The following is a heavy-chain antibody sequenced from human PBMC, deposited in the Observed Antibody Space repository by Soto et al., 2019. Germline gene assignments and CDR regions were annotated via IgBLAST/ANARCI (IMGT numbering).Heavy chain of an antibody. CDR2: ITGGGGDT. Sequence: GGSLRLSCAASGFTFSNYAMSWARQAPGEGLEWFSAITGGGGDTYYADSVKGRFTISRDNSDNTLYLQMNSLRAEDTAVYYCAKGSASSSPYYFDYWGQGTLVTVSS. CDR3: AKGSASSSPYYFDY. CDR1: GFTFSNYA. D-gene: IGHD2-2*01. J-gene: IGHJ4*02. V-gene: IGHV3-23*01.